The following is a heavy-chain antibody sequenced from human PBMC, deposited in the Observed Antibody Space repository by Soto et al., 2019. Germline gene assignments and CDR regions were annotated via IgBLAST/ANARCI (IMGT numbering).Heavy chain of an antibody. CDR3: AKKGRELAPQYYFDY. V-gene: IGHV3-23*01. J-gene: IGHJ4*02. CDR1: GFTFSSYA. Sequence: EVQLLESGGGLVQPGGSLRLSCAASGFTFSSYAMSWVRQAPGKGLEWVSVISGSGGGTYYADSVKGRFSISRDNSKNTLYLQMNSLRAEDTAVYYCAKKGRELAPQYYFDYWGPGTLVTVSS. CDR2: ISGSGGGT. D-gene: IGHD1-1*01.